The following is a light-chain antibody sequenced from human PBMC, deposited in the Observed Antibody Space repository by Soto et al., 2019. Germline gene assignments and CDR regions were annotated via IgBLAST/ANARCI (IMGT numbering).Light chain of an antibody. J-gene: IGLJ2*01. CDR2: DVN. Sequence: QSVLAHPASVSGSRGQSITISCTGTRSDIGAYNFVSWYQQHPGEVPKLMLYDVNVRPSGVSNRFSGSKSGNTASLTISGLQAEDEADYYCTSWTTSTTMIFGGGTKVTVL. V-gene: IGLV2-14*03. CDR3: TSWTTSTTMI. CDR1: RSDIGAYNF.